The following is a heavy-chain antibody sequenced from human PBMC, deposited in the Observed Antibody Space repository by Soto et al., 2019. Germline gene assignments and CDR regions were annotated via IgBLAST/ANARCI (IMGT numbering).Heavy chain of an antibody. J-gene: IGHJ4*02. Sequence: GGSLRLSCAASGFTFSNAWMSWVRQAPGKGLEWVGRIKSKTDGGTTDYAAPVKGRFTISRDDSKNTLYLQMNSLKTEDTAVYYCTTSTNFDWLYLYWGQGTLVTVSS. CDR3: TTSTNFDWLYLY. D-gene: IGHD3-9*01. CDR2: IKSKTDGGTT. CDR1: GFTFSNAW. V-gene: IGHV3-15*01.